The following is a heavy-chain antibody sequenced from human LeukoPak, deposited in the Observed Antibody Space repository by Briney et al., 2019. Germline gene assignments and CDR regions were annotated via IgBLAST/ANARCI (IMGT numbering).Heavy chain of an antibody. J-gene: IGHJ4*02. V-gene: IGHV3-48*04. CDR3: AREDYDFWSGYYLTFRY. CDR2: ISSSSSTI. CDR1: GFTFCSYS. D-gene: IGHD3-3*01. Sequence: PGGSLRLSCAASGFTFCSYSMNWVRQAPGKGLEWVSYISSSSSTIYYADSVKGRFTISRDNAKNSLYLQMNSLRAEDTAVYYCAREDYDFWSGYYLTFRYWGQGTLVTVSS.